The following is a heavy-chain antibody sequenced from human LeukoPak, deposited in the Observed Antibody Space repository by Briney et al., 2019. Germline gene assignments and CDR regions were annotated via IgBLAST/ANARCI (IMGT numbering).Heavy chain of an antibody. V-gene: IGHV4-39*07. Sequence: SETLSLTCTVSGGSISSNSYYWGWIRQPPGKGLEWIGSIYYSGSTYYNPSLKSRVTISVDTSKNQFSLKLSSVTAADTAVYYCARTLMVRGRHNWFDPWGQGTLVTVSS. CDR1: GGSISSNSYY. CDR3: ARTLMVRGRHNWFDP. J-gene: IGHJ5*02. D-gene: IGHD3-10*01. CDR2: IYYSGST.